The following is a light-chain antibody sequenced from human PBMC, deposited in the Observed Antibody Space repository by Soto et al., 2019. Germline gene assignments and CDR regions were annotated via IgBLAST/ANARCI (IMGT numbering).Light chain of an antibody. CDR3: QQYDKSPTWT. V-gene: IGKV3-20*01. J-gene: IGKJ1*01. CDR2: GAS. CDR1: QSISSTY. Sequence: EIVLTQSPGTLSLSPGERATLSCRASQSISSTYLAWYQQKPGQAPRLLIYGASSRATGIPDRFSGSGSGTDFTLTISRLEPEDFAVYYCQQYDKSPTWTIGQGTKVEIK.